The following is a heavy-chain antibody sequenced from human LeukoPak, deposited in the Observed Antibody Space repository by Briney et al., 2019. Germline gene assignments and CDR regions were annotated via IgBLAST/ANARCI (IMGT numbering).Heavy chain of an antibody. CDR2: ISIGGDAT. CDR3: AKRRYCDDVRCRDFDY. J-gene: IGHJ4*02. CDR1: GFTFRSYA. D-gene: IGHD2-15*01. V-gene: IGHV3-23*01. Sequence: PGGSLRLSCAASGFTFRSYAMNWVRQAPGKGLKWVPAISIGGDATYYADSVKGRFTISRDNSKNTLYLEMNSLRAGDTAIYYCAKRRYCDDVRCRDFDYWGQGTLVTVSS.